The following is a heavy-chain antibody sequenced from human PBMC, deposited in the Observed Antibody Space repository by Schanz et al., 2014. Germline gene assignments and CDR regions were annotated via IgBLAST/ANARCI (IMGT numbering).Heavy chain of an antibody. CDR1: GFAFSSYG. CDR2: IGVDGTTT. CDR3: ARGGFGELSAFDI. V-gene: IGHV3-23*01. J-gene: IGHJ3*02. D-gene: IGHD3-10*01. Sequence: DVHLLESGGGLVQPGGSLRLSCLASGFAFSSYGMNWLRQAPGKGLEWVSVIGVDGTTTYYADSVKGRFTISRDNSKNTLYLQMNSLRPEDTAVYYCARGGFGELSAFDIWGQGTMVTVSS.